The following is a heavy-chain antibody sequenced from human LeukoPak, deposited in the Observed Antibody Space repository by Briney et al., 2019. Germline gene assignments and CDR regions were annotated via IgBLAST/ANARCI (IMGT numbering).Heavy chain of an antibody. CDR1: GFTFGDYA. CDR3: ARDQLGGDPGNYYYYYMDV. CDR2: IRSKIHGGAI. J-gene: IGHJ6*03. V-gene: IGHV3-49*03. D-gene: IGHD4-17*01. Sequence: PGGSLRLSCATSGFTFGDYAMSWFRQAPGKGLEWVGFIRSKIHGGAIEYAASVKGRFTISRDDSKSIAYLQMNSLRTEDTGLYYCARDQLGGDPGNYYYYYMDVWGKGTTVTVPS.